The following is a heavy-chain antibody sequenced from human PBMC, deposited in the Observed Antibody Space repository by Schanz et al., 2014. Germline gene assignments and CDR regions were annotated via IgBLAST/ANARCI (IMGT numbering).Heavy chain of an antibody. D-gene: IGHD3-9*01. Sequence: VHLLESGGGLVQPGGSLRLSCAASGFTFSIYGMSWVRQAPGKGLEWVAVMSYDGSNKYYADSVKGRFTISRDNSKNTLYLQINNLRAEDTAVYYCAYYDVLTGFDYWGQGTQVTVSS. J-gene: IGHJ4*02. V-gene: IGHV3-30*03. CDR2: MSYDGSNK. CDR1: GFTFSIYG. CDR3: AYYDVLTGFDY.